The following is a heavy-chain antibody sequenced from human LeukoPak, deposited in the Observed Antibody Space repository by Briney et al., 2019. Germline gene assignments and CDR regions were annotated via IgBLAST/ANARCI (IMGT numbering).Heavy chain of an antibody. V-gene: IGHV3-23*01. D-gene: IGHD2-15*01. Sequence: GGSLRLSCAASGFTFSSYAMSWVRQAPGKGLEWVSAISGSGGSTYYADSVEGRFTISRDNSKNTLYLQMNSLRAEDTAVYYCANLVVADNWFDPWGQGTLVTVSS. CDR2: ISGSGGST. J-gene: IGHJ5*02. CDR1: GFTFSSYA. CDR3: ANLVVADNWFDP.